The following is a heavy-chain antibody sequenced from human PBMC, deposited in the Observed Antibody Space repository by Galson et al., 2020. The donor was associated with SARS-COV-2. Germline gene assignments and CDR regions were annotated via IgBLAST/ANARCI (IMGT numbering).Heavy chain of an antibody. V-gene: IGHV3-7*01. D-gene: IGHD1-26*01. Sequence: GESLKISCAASEFSFSSNWMTWVRQAPGKGLEWVASMNRDGSERYYVDSVKGRFTIFRDTAENSLYLQMNSLRVEDTATYYCARDGIWGQGTRVTVSS. CDR3: ARDGI. CDR2: MNRDGSER. J-gene: IGHJ4*02. CDR1: EFSFSSNW.